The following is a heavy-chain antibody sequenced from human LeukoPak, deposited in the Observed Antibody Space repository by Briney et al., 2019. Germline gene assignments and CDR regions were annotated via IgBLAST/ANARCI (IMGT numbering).Heavy chain of an antibody. V-gene: IGHV4-59*07. J-gene: IGHJ4*02. CDR2: IYDSGST. Sequence: PSDTLSLTCTVSGGSISSNDWSWIRQPPGRGLEWIGHIYDSGSTKYSPSLKSRVTISVDTSKNHLSLRLTSVTAADTAMYYCARGRYGSGTYPFFDYWGQGSLVPVSS. D-gene: IGHD3-10*01. CDR1: GGSISSND. CDR3: ARGRYGSGTYPFFDY.